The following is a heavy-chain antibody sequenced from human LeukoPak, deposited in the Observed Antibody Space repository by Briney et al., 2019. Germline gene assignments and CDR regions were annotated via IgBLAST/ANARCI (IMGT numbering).Heavy chain of an antibody. V-gene: IGHV4-59*01. CDR2: IYYSGST. D-gene: IGHD3-3*01. Sequence: KPSETLSLTCTVSGGSISSYYWSWIRQPPGKGLEWIGYIYYSGSTNYNPSLKSRVTISVDTSKNQFSLKLSSVTAADTAVYYCARWNQGPGGYDFWSGPNDAFDIWGQGTMVTVSS. CDR3: ARWNQGPGGYDFWSGPNDAFDI. J-gene: IGHJ3*02. CDR1: GGSISSYY.